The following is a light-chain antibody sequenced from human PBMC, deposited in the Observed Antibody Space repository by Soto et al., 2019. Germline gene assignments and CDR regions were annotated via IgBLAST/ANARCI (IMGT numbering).Light chain of an antibody. CDR2: EVT. CDR1: SSDVGGYNF. CDR3: SSFAGRNNLYV. J-gene: IGLJ1*01. Sequence: LTQPPSASGSPGQSVTISCTGTSSDVGGYNFVSWYQQHPGKAPKLMIFEVTKRPSGVPDRFSGSKSGNTASLTVSGLQAEDEADYYCSSFAGRNNLYVFGTGTKVTVL. V-gene: IGLV2-8*01.